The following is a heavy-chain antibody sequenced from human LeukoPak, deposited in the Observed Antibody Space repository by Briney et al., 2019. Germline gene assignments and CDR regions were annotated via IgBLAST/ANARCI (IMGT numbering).Heavy chain of an antibody. CDR2: INPSGASA. CDR3: ARVKVKQWLVLWEYYFDY. Sequence: ASVKVSCKASGYTFTSYSIHWVRQAPGQGLEWMGIINPSGASASYAQKFQGRVTMTRNTSISTAYMELSSLRSEDTAVYYCARVKVKQWLVLWEYYFDYWGQGTLVTVSS. CDR1: GYTFTSYS. D-gene: IGHD6-19*01. J-gene: IGHJ4*02. V-gene: IGHV1-46*01.